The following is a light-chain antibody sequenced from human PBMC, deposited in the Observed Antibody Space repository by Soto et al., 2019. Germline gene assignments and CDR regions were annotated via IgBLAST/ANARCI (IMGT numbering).Light chain of an antibody. J-gene: IGLJ3*02. Sequence: QSVLTQPASVSGSPGQSITISCTGTSSDVGGYNYVSWYQQHPGQVPKLTIYEVSNRPSGVSNRFSGSKSGDTASLTISGLQAEDEADYYCSSYTNSDTWLFGGGTKVTVL. V-gene: IGLV2-14*01. CDR1: SSDVGGYNY. CDR2: EVS. CDR3: SSYTNSDTWL.